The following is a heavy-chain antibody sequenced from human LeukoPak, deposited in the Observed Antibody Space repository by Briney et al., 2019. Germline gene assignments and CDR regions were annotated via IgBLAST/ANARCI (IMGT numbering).Heavy chain of an antibody. CDR2: TSGGNDNT. V-gene: IGHV1-3*01. D-gene: IGHD2-8*01. J-gene: IGHJ6*02. CDR3: ARGSVFSLYGMDV. CDR1: GYTFINHA. Sequence: ASVKVSCKASGYTFINHAMHWVRQAPGQRLEWMGWTSGGNDNTRYSQKFKGRVTITRDTSANTAYMELSSLRSEDTAVYYCARGSVFSLYGMDVWGQGTTVTVSS.